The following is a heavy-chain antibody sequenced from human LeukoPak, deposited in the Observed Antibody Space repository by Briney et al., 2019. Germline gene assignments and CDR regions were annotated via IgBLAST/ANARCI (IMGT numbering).Heavy chain of an antibody. CDR3: ARKTWDRKEEGYYFDY. Sequence: GGSLRLSCTASGFTFGDYAMTWVRQAPGKGLEWVAVISYDGSNKYYADSVKGRFTISRDNSKNTLYLQMNSLRAEDTAVYYCARKTWDRKEEGYYFDYWGQGTLVTVTS. D-gene: IGHD1-26*01. CDR1: GFTFGDYA. CDR2: ISYDGSNK. V-gene: IGHV3-30*04. J-gene: IGHJ4*02.